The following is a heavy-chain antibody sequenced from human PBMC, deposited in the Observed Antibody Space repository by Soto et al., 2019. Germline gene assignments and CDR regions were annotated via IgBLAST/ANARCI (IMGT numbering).Heavy chain of an antibody. J-gene: IGHJ4*02. Sequence: ASVKVSCKATGYTFTSYDINWVRQATGQGLEWMGWMNPNSGNTGYAQKFQGRATMTRNSSISTAYMELSSLRSEDTGVYYCARGGSVDTAMGQLIDYWGQGTLVTVSS. CDR2: MNPNSGNT. CDR1: GYTFTSYD. V-gene: IGHV1-8*01. CDR3: ARGGSVDTAMGQLIDY. D-gene: IGHD5-18*01.